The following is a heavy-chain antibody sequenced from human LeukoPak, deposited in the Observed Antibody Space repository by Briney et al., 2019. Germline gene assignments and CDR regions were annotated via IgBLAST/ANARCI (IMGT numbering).Heavy chain of an antibody. J-gene: IGHJ5*02. CDR2: IYYSGST. CDR3: ARFSSWQNWFDP. V-gene: IGHV4-59*01. D-gene: IGHD6-13*01. CDR1: GCSISSYY. Sequence: SETLSLTCTVSGCSISSYYWSWIRQPPGKGLEWIGYIYYSGSTNYNPSLKSRVTISVDTSKNQFSLKLSSVTAADTAVYYCARFSSWQNWFDPWGQGTLVTVSS.